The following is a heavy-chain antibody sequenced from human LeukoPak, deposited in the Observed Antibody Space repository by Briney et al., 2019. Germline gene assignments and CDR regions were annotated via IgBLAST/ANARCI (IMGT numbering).Heavy chain of an antibody. J-gene: IGHJ4*02. Sequence: ASVKVSCKASGYTFTSYYIHWVRQAPGQGLEWVGIINPSGGGTTYSQKFQGRVTMTRDTSTNTVYMELRSLRSDDTAVYYCARESGMDYWGQGTLVTVSS. V-gene: IGHV1-46*01. CDR1: GYTFTSYY. CDR3: ARESGMDY. CDR2: INPSGGGT. D-gene: IGHD6-13*01.